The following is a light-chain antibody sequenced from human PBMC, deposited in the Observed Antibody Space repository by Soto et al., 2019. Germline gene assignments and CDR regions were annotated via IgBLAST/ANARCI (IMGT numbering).Light chain of an antibody. CDR2: GAS. CDR1: QRVSSK. V-gene: IGKV3-15*01. CDR3: QQYNNWPPIT. Sequence: EIVMTQSPATLSVSPGERATLSCRASQRVSSKLAWYQQKPGQAPRLLINGASTRATGIPARFSGSGSGTEFTLTISSLQSEDFAVYYCQQYNNWPPITFGQGTRLEIK. J-gene: IGKJ5*01.